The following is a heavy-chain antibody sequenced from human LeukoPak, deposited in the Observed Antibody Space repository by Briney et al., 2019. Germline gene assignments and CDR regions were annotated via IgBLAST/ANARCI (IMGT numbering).Heavy chain of an antibody. CDR1: GFSCSNYG. Sequence: PGGSLRLSCAASGFSCSNYGMHWVRQAPGKGLEWVANIKQDGSEKYYVDSVKGRFTISRDNAKNSLYLQMNSLRAEDTAVYYCARDSQWLVRDIPYYFDYWGQGTLVTVSS. V-gene: IGHV3-7*01. CDR3: ARDSQWLVRDIPYYFDY. CDR2: IKQDGSEK. D-gene: IGHD6-19*01. J-gene: IGHJ4*02.